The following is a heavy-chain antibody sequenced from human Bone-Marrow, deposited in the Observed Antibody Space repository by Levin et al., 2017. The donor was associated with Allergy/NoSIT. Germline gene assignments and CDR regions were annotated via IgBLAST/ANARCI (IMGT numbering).Heavy chain of an antibody. Sequence: GGSLRLSCAVSGFTVSNNYMSWVRQAPGAGLEWVSLIYSVGTTYYADSVKGRFTISRDNSRNTLYLQMNSLRAEDTAVYYCTGGPSGVRGWGQGTLITVSS. CDR1: GFTVSNNY. CDR3: TGGPSGVRG. J-gene: IGHJ4*02. D-gene: IGHD3-16*01. V-gene: IGHV3-53*01. CDR2: IYSVGTT.